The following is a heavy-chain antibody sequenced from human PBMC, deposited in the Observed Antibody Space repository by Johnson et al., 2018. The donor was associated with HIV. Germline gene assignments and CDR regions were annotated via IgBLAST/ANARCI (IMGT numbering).Heavy chain of an antibody. J-gene: IGHJ3*02. CDR3: AKGSPYTSSWLDALDI. CDR1: GFTFDDYT. V-gene: IGHV3-43*01. CDR2: ISWDGGST. Sequence: QLVESGGVVVQPGGSLRLSCAASGFTFDDYTMHWVRQAPGKGLEWVSLISWDGGSTYYADSVKGRFTISRDNSKNSLYLQMNSLRAEDTALYYCAKGSPYTSSWLDALDIWGQGTMVTVSS. D-gene: IGHD6-13*01.